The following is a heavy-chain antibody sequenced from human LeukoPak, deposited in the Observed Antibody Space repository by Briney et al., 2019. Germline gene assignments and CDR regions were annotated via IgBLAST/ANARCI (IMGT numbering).Heavy chain of an antibody. CDR2: ISYDGSNK. V-gene: IGHV3-30-3*01. D-gene: IGHD5-18*01. J-gene: IGHJ4*02. CDR3: ARTQLWVQDYFDY. CDR1: GFTFSSYA. Sequence: GSLRLSCAASGFTFSSYAMHWVRQAPGKGLEWVAVISYDGSNKYYADSVKGRFTISRDNSKNTLYLQMNSLRAEDTAVYYCARTQLWVQDYFDYWGQGTLVTVSS.